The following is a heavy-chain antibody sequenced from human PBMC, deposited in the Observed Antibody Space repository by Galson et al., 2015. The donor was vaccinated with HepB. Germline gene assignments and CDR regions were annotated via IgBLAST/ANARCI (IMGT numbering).Heavy chain of an antibody. CDR2: ISSYSSYT. J-gene: IGHJ4*02. CDR3: TREYYYGSGNPSNSYFDH. V-gene: IGHV3-11*06. D-gene: IGHD3-10*01. Sequence: SLRLSCAASGFSFSDYYMSWLRQAPGKGLEWITYISSYSSYTNYADSVKGRFTISRDNAKNSLSLEMNRLRDEDTAVYYCTREYYYGSGNPSNSYFDHWGQGTLVTVSS. CDR1: GFSFSDYY.